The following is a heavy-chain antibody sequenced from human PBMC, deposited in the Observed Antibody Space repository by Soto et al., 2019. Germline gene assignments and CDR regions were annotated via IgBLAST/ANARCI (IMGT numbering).Heavy chain of an antibody. D-gene: IGHD1-20*01. V-gene: IGHV4-31*03. Sequence: SETLSLTCTVSGGSICSGGPICSGGHYWTWIRQHPGKGLEWIGYIYYTGNTYYNPSLKSRLTMSVDTSKNQFSLKLSSVTAADTAIYYCTKGPNWNYYSYGVDVWGQGTAVIVSS. CDR3: TKGPNWNYYSYGVDV. CDR1: GGSICSGGPICSGGHY. CDR2: IYYTGNT. J-gene: IGHJ6*02.